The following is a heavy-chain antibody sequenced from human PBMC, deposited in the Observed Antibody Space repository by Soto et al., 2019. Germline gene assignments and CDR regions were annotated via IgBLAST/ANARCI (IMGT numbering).Heavy chain of an antibody. D-gene: IGHD6-13*01. CDR1: GDGVSSNSAA. CDR3: ARGISSSWAPHFDY. Sequence: SQTLSLTCAISGDGVSSNSAAWNWIRQSPSRGLEWLGRTYYRSKWYNDYAVSVKSRITINPDTSKNQFSLQLNSVTPEDTAVYYCARGISSSWAPHFDYWGQGTLVTVSS. CDR2: TYYRSKWYN. V-gene: IGHV6-1*01. J-gene: IGHJ4*02.